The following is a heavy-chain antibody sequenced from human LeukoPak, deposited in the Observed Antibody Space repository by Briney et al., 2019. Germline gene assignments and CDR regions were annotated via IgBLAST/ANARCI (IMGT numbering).Heavy chain of an antibody. V-gene: IGHV1-2*02. J-gene: IGHJ4*02. Sequence: VASVKVSFKASGFTFTNYFLHWVRHTPGQGLEWMAYINSNTGATTYAQKFLGRVTLTTDTSISTTYMDLSRLTSGDTAVYYCARGDALVREVPEYYYDYWGQGTLVTVSS. CDR3: ARGDALVREVPEYYYDY. CDR2: INSNTGAT. CDR1: GFTFTNYF. D-gene: IGHD3-10*01.